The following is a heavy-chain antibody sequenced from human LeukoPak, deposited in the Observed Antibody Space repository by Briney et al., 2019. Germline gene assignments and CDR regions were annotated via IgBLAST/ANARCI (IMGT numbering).Heavy chain of an antibody. CDR2: IYYSGST. V-gene: IGHV4-39*01. J-gene: IGHJ4*02. Sequence: SETLSLTCTVSGGSISSSSYYWGWIRQPPGKGLEWIGSIYYSGSTYYNPSLKSRVTISVDTSKNQFSLKLSSVTAADTAVYYCARHEYYFDYWGQGTLVTVSS. CDR1: GGSISSSSYY. CDR3: ARHEYYFDY.